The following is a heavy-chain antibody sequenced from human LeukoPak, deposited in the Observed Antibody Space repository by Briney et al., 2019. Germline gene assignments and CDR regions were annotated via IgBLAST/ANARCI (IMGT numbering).Heavy chain of an antibody. Sequence: ASVKVSCKASGYTFTSYAMHWVRQAPGQRLEWMGWINAGNGNTKYSQKFQGRVTITADESTSTAYMELSSLRSEDTAVYYCARDLGGEWELLRGFDYWGQGTLVTVSS. J-gene: IGHJ4*02. CDR1: GYTFTSYA. CDR2: INAGNGNT. D-gene: IGHD1-26*01. CDR3: ARDLGGEWELLRGFDY. V-gene: IGHV1-3*01.